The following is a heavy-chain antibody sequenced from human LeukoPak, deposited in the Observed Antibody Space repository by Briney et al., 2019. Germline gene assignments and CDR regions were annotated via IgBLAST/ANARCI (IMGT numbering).Heavy chain of an antibody. Sequence: SETLSLTCTVSGGSIGIDYWSWIRQPPGKGLEWIGYIYYSGSTNYNSSLKSRVTISVDRSKNQFSLKLTSVSAADTAVYYCARIQKWSFDYWGPGALVTVPS. J-gene: IGHJ4*02. V-gene: IGHV4-59*01. CDR2: IYYSGST. CDR1: GGSIGIDY. D-gene: IGHD5-18*01. CDR3: ARIQKWSFDY.